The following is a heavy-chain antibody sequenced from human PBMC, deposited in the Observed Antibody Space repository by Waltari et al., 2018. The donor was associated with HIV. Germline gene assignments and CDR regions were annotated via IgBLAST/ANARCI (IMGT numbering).Heavy chain of an antibody. D-gene: IGHD2-2*01. J-gene: IGHJ5*02. V-gene: IGHV1-69*12. CDR3: ARSDRVLPAAIKAWFDP. CDR2: IIPIFGTA. Sequence: QVQLVQSGAEVKKPGSSVKVSCKASGGTFSSNAISWVRQAPGQGLEWMGGIIPIFGTANYAQKFQGRVTITADESTSTAYMELSSLRSEDTAVYYCARSDRVLPAAIKAWFDPWGQGTLVTVSS. CDR1: GGTFSSNA.